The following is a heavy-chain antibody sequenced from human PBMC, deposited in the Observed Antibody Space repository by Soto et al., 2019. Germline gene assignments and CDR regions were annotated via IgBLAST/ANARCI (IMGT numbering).Heavy chain of an antibody. CDR2: IYYSGST. D-gene: IGHD6-13*01. CDR3: ARLGIHLGAAGDYNWFDP. J-gene: IGHJ5*02. CDR1: GGCISRGSYC. Sequence: SETLSLTCSVSGGCISRGSYCWGWIRPPPGEGLEWIGYIYYSGSTYYNPSLKSRVTISVDTSKNQVSLKVSSVTAADMAVYYCARLGIHLGAAGDYNWFDPWGQGTLVTVS. V-gene: IGHV4-39*07.